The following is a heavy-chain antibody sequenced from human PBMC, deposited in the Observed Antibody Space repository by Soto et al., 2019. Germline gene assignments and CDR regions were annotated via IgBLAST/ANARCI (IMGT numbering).Heavy chain of an antibody. Sequence: QVQLVESGGGVVQPGRSLRLSCAASGFSFSSSAMHWARQAPGKGLEWVALISYDGSNRYYPDSVKGRFTISRDNSQNPLYLQMNSLRAEDTAVYYCARDFYGDYLFDYWGQGTLVTVSS. CDR1: GFSFSSSA. CDR2: ISYDGSNR. D-gene: IGHD4-17*01. CDR3: ARDFYGDYLFDY. V-gene: IGHV3-30-3*01. J-gene: IGHJ4*02.